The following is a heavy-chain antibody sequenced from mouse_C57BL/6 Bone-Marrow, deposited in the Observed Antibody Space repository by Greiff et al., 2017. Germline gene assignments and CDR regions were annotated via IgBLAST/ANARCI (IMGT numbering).Heavy chain of an antibody. CDR3: AGPRLLFMDY. CDR1: GYTFTSYW. CDR2: IDPSDSYT. D-gene: IGHD2-10*01. J-gene: IGHJ4*01. V-gene: IGHV1-59*01. Sequence: QVQLQQPGAELVRPGTSVKLSCKASGYTFTSYWMHWVKQRPGQGLEWIGVIDPSDSYTNYNQKFKGKATLTVDTSSSTAYMQLSSLTSEDSAVYYYAGPRLLFMDYWGQGTSVTVSS.